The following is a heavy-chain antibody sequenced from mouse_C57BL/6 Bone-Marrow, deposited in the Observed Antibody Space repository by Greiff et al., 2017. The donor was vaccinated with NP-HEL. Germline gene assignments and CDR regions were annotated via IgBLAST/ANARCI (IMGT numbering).Heavy chain of an antibody. J-gene: IGHJ1*03. CDR3: ARERYYYYGSSPYWYFDV. V-gene: IGHV1-50*01. CDR2: IDPSDSYT. D-gene: IGHD1-1*01. Sequence: QVQLQQPGAELVKPGASVKLSCKASGYTFTSYWMQWVKQRPGQGLEWIGEIDPSDSYTNSNQKFKGKATLTVDPSSSTAYMQLSSLTSEDSAVYYCARERYYYYGSSPYWYFDVWGTGTTVTVSS. CDR1: GYTFTSYW.